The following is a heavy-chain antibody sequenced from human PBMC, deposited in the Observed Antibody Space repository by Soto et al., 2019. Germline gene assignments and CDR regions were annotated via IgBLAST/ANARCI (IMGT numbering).Heavy chain of an antibody. Sequence: SETLSLTCTVSGGSISSSSYYWGWIRQPPGKGLEWIGSIYYSGSTYYNPSLKSRVTISADTSKNQFSLKLSSVTAADTAVYYCARHLAYYYDSSGYYYFNWFDPWGQGTLVTVSS. CDR2: IYYSGST. V-gene: IGHV4-39*01. D-gene: IGHD3-22*01. CDR1: GGSISSSSYY. J-gene: IGHJ5*02. CDR3: ARHLAYYYDSSGYYYFNWFDP.